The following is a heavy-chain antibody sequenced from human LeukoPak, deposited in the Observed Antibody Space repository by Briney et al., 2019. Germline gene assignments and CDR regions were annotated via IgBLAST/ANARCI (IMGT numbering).Heavy chain of an antibody. D-gene: IGHD3-10*01. CDR3: AVTVLLWFGELKVDYYMDV. Sequence: SETLSLTCAVYGGSFSGYYWSWIRQPPGKGLEWIGEINHSGSTNYNPSLKSRVTISVDTSKNQFSLKLSSVTAADTAVYYCAVTVLLWFGELKVDYYMDVWGKGTTVTVSS. V-gene: IGHV4-34*01. J-gene: IGHJ6*03. CDR2: INHSGST. CDR1: GGSFSGYY.